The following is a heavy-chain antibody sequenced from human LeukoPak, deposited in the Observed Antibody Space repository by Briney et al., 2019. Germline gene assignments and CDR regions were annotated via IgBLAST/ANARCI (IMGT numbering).Heavy chain of an antibody. CDR2: VWDNGVNK. CDR1: GFTCSRYG. D-gene: IGHD5-18*01. V-gene: IGHV3-33*06. CDR3: VKAPAPYSLGDA. Sequence: PGRSLTLSCAASGFTCSRYGMHWVRQAPGKGVGWVAVVWDNGVNKFYADSVKGRFTFSRDNSKYTLSLHMNTLRAEDTAVYYCVKAPAPYSLGDAWGKGTTVTVSS. J-gene: IGHJ6*04.